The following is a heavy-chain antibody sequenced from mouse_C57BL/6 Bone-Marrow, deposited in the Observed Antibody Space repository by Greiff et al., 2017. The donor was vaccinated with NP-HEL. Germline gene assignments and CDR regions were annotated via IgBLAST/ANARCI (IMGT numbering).Heavy chain of an antibody. Sequence: VQLQQSGAELVRPGTSVKVSCKASGYAFTNYLIEWVKQRPGKGLEWIGVINPGSGGTNYTEKFKGKATMTADKSSSTAYMQLSSLTSEDASVDFCAKKCLSYGYFDVWGTGTTVTVSS. V-gene: IGHV1-54*01. D-gene: IGHD1-3*01. CDR3: AKKCLSYGYFDV. CDR2: INPGSGGT. J-gene: IGHJ1*03. CDR1: GYAFTNYL.